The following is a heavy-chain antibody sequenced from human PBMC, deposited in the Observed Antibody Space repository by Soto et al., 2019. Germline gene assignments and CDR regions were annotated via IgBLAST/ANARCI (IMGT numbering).Heavy chain of an antibody. Sequence: GGSLRLSCAASGFTFSSYGMHWVRQAPGKGLEWVAVISYDGSNKYYADSVKGRFTISRDNSKNTLYLQMNSLRAEDTAVYYCARVLDSSWYGWGYYYYYGMDVWGQGTTVTAP. D-gene: IGHD6-13*01. CDR2: ISYDGSNK. V-gene: IGHV3-30*03. CDR1: GFTFSSYG. J-gene: IGHJ6*02. CDR3: ARVLDSSWYGWGYYYYYGMDV.